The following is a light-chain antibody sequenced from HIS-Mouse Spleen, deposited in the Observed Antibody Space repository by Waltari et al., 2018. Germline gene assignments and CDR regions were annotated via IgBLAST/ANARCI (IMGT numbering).Light chain of an antibody. V-gene: IGLV3-10*01. CDR2: EDT. J-gene: IGLJ2*01. CDR3: YSTNSSGNHKGV. Sequence: SYELTQPPSVSVSPGQTASITCSGDALPKKYAYWYQQKSGQAPGLVIYEDTKRPAGIPERFSGSRSGTMATLTISGAQVEEEADYYCYSTNSSGNHKGVFGGVTKLTVL. CDR1: ALPKKY.